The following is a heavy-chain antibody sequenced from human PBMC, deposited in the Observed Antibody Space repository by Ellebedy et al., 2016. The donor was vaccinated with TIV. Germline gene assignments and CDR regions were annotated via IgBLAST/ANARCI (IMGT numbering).Heavy chain of an antibody. V-gene: IGHV4-39*01. Sequence: SETLSLXCTVSGDSVNSPSYWGWIRHSPGKGLEWVASLDKSGSAYYNPSLKSRVTISLDTSQDHVSLKPNSATATDTATYYCLRHVSIVGPSELDLWGQGTLVTVSS. CDR2: LDKSGSA. J-gene: IGHJ5*02. CDR1: GDSVNSPSY. D-gene: IGHD2-21*01. CDR3: LRHVSIVGPSELDL.